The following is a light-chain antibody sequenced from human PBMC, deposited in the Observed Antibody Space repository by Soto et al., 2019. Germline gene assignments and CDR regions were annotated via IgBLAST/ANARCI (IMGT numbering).Light chain of an antibody. Sequence: DIQMTQSPSTLSASVGDRVTITCRASQSIVGWLAWYQQKPGKAPTLLIFDASSLESGAPTRFSGSGSATEFTLTIISLQPYDFATYYCQQYNNYWMFGQGTKVQIK. CDR3: QQYNNYWM. CDR1: QSIVGW. J-gene: IGKJ1*01. V-gene: IGKV1-5*01. CDR2: DAS.